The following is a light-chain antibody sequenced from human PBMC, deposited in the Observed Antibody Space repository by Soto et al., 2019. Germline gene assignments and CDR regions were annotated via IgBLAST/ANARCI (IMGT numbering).Light chain of an antibody. J-gene: IGKJ1*01. CDR3: QHYNNWPPL. CDR2: DAS. Sequence: MTQSPSSVSASVGDRVAITCRASQGISSDLAWYQQRPGQAPRLLIHDASTRATGIPARFSGSGSGTEFTLTISSLQSEDFAVYYCQHYNNWPPLFGQGTKVDI. V-gene: IGKV3-15*01. CDR1: QGISSD.